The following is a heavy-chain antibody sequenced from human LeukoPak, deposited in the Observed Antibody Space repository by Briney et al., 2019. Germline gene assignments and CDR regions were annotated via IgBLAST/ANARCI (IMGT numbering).Heavy chain of an antibody. D-gene: IGHD3-16*02. CDR2: ISAYNGNT. V-gene: IGHV1-18*01. Sequence: GASVKVSCKASGYTFTSYGISWVRQAPGQGLEWMGWISAYNGNTNYAQKLQGRVTMTTDTSTSTAYMELRSLRSDDTAVYYCARTMITFGGVIVPPDYWGQGTLVTVSS. CDR3: ARTMITFGGVIVPPDY. CDR1: GYTFTSYG. J-gene: IGHJ4*02.